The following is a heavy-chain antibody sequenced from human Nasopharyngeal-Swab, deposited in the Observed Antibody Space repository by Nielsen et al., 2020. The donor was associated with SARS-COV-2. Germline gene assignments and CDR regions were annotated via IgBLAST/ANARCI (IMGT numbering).Heavy chain of an antibody. D-gene: IGHD6-13*01. CDR2: SYYGGST. Sequence: SETLSLTCTVSGGSISSSTYYWAWIRQPPGKGLEWIGRSYYGGSTYYNPSLKSRVTISVDTSKNQFSLKLSSVTAADTAVYYCATLSSSWYEYYFDYWGQGTLVTVSS. CDR3: ATLSSSWYEYYFDY. V-gene: IGHV4-39*01. J-gene: IGHJ4*02. CDR1: GGSISSSTYY.